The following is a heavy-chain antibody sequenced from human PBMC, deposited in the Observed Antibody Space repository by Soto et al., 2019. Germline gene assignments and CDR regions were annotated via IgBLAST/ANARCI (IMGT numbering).Heavy chain of an antibody. V-gene: IGHV4-34*01. J-gene: IGHJ3*02. CDR1: GGSFSGYY. CDR3: AREDYYDSSGYRPRDAFDI. D-gene: IGHD3-22*01. CDR2: INHSGST. Sequence: SETLSLTCAVYGGSFSGYYWSWIRQPPGKGLEWIGEINHSGSTNYNPSLKSRVTISVDTSKNQFSLKLSSVTAADTAVYYCAREDYYDSSGYRPRDAFDIWGQGTMVTVSS.